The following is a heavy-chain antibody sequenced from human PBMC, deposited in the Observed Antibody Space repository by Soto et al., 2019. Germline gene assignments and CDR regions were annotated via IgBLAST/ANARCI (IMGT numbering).Heavy chain of an antibody. CDR2: IWYDGSNK. J-gene: IGHJ6*02. D-gene: IGHD3-3*01. CDR1: GFTFSSYG. CDR3: ARDSNYDGYGMDV. Sequence: QVQLAESGGGVVQPGRSLRLSCAASGFTFSSYGMHWVRQAPGKGLEWVAVIWYDGSNKYYADSVKGRFTISRDNSKNTLYLQMNSLRAEDTAVYYCARDSNYDGYGMDVWGQGTTVTVSS. V-gene: IGHV3-33*01.